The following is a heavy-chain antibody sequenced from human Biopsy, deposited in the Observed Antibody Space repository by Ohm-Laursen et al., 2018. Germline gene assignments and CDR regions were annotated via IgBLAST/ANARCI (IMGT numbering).Heavy chain of an antibody. Sequence: SLRLSCAASKFTVRTNSMSWVRLAPGKGLEWVSVIYAGATTYYPDSVKGRFTIFRDNSRNTVYLQMDSLRGEDTAVYFCARGSGSGFYFDQWGQGTLVTVSS. CDR2: IYAGATT. V-gene: IGHV3-66*01. CDR3: ARGSGSGFYFDQ. CDR1: KFTVRTNS. D-gene: IGHD2-15*01. J-gene: IGHJ4*02.